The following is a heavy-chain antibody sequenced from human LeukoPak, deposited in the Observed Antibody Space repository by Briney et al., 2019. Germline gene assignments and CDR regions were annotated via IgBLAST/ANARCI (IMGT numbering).Heavy chain of an antibody. CDR1: GGSISSGDYY. CDR3: ARLQLAAAGNRWFDP. Sequence: PSETLSLTCTVSGGSISSGDYYWAWIRQPPGRGLEWIGSIYYSGSTYYNPSPKSRVTISVDTSKNQFSLRLSSVTDADTAVYYCARLQLAAAGNRWFDPWGQGTLVTVSS. V-gene: IGHV4-39*01. J-gene: IGHJ5*02. D-gene: IGHD6-13*01. CDR2: IYYSGST.